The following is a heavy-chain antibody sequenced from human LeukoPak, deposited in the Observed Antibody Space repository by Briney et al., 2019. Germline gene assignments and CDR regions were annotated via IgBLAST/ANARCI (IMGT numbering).Heavy chain of an antibody. J-gene: IGHJ1*01. CDR1: GFTFSSYW. CDR2: IKNDGKIT. Sequence: GGSLRLSCAASGFTFSSYWMHWVRQAPGKGLVWVSRIKNDGKITTYADSVKGRFTTSRDNAKNTFYLQMNSLRVEDTAVYYCLLIILGGSSQHWGQGTLVTVSS. CDR3: LLIILGGSSQH. V-gene: IGHV3-74*01. D-gene: IGHD3-3*01.